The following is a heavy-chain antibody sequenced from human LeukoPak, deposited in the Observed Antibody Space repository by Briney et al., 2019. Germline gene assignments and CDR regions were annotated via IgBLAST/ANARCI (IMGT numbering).Heavy chain of an antibody. J-gene: IGHJ3*01. D-gene: IGHD3-16*01. CDR1: GYTFTSYG. V-gene: IGHV1-18*01. Sequence: ASVKVSCKASGYTFTSYGISWVRQAPGQRPEWMGWFSTYNGDTQYAQKLKGRLTLTADTLKTTAYMELRTLISDDTATYYCARGRWGITWGGADVYDVWGQGTTVIVSS. CDR3: ARGRWGITWGGADVYDV. CDR2: FSTYNGDT.